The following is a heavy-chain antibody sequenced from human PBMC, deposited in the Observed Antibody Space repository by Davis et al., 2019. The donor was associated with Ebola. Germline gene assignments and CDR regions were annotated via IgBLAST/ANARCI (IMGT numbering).Heavy chain of an antibody. V-gene: IGHV1-18*04. CDR1: GYTFTSYG. J-gene: IGHJ4*02. CDR3: ARAQFPTTSDH. Sequence: AASVKVSCKASGYTFTSYGITWVRQAPGQGLEWMGWINPHNGNTNYAQNVQGRVTMTTDTSTSTAYMELGILRSDDTAVYYCARAQFPTTSDHWGQGTLVTVSS. CDR2: INPHNGNT. D-gene: IGHD1-1*01.